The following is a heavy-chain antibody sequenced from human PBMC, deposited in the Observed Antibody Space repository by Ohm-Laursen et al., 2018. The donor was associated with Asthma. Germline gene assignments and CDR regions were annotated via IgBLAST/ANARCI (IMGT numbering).Heavy chain of an antibody. Sequence: SLRLSCAVSGFSFSSYSMNWVRQAPGKGLEWVSFISSSGSSIYYADSAKGRLTISRDNAKNSLYLQMNSLRAEDTAVYYCARDGLYCSSTNCFFDYWGQGTLVTVSS. CDR1: GFSFSSYS. J-gene: IGHJ4*02. V-gene: IGHV3-21*01. CDR2: ISSSGSSI. D-gene: IGHD2-2*01. CDR3: ARDGLYCSSTNCFFDY.